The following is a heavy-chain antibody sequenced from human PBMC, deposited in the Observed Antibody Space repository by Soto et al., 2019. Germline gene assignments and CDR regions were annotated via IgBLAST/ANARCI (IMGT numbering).Heavy chain of an antibody. V-gene: IGHV3-30-3*01. CDR2: ISFDGNII. Sequence: LRLSCAASDFSFSSYAMHWIRQAPGKGLEWLAVISFDGNIIQYADSVKGRFIISRDNSKNTLYLQMDSLRGDDTAVYYCARTFDTITYYFDYWGQGTLVTVSS. CDR1: DFSFSSYA. CDR3: ARTFDTITYYFDY. J-gene: IGHJ4*02. D-gene: IGHD3-9*01.